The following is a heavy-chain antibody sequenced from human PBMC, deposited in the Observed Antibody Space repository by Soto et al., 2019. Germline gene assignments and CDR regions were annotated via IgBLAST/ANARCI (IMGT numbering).Heavy chain of an antibody. CDR2: IKYSGST. V-gene: IGHV4-34*01. Sequence: QVQLQQWGAGLLKPSETLSLTCAVYGGSLSPSYWSWVRQPPGKGLEWIGEIKYSGSTNYNQSLKRRVSISVDASQNHFSLELTSVTAADTAVYYCAREGYFSSTSAYAFDSWGQGTLVTVSS. CDR1: GGSLSPSY. J-gene: IGHJ4*02. D-gene: IGHD2-2*01. CDR3: AREGYFSSTSAYAFDS.